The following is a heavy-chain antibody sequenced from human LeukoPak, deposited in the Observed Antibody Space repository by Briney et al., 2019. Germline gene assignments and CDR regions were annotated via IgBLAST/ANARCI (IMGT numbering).Heavy chain of an antibody. CDR3: VRDYNWGFDY. CDR2: MSYDGSNK. Sequence: GRSLRLSCAASGFTFSAYAMHWVRQAPGKGLEWVAVMSYDGSNKYYADSVKGRFTISRDNSKNNVYLQMYSLRVEDTSIYYCVRDYNWGFDYWGQGTVVTVSS. V-gene: IGHV3-30*04. D-gene: IGHD1-1*01. J-gene: IGHJ4*02. CDR1: GFTFSAYA.